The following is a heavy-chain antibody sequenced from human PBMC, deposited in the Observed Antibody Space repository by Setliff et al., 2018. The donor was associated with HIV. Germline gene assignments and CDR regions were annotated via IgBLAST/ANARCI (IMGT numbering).Heavy chain of an antibody. J-gene: IGHJ2*01. CDR1: GGSISSYS. Sequence: SETLSLTCSVSGGSISSYSWSWIRQSPGEGLEWIGYINSSGNNNYNPSLKSRVTMSVDTAKNQFSLEMRSLTAADTAVYYCARYNYGYRWYLDLWGRGTLVTVSS. CDR3: ARYNYGYRWYLDL. V-gene: IGHV4-59*12. CDR2: INSSGNN. D-gene: IGHD5-18*01.